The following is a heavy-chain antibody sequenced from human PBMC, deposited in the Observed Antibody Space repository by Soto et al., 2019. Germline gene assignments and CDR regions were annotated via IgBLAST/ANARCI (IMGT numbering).Heavy chain of an antibody. CDR1: GYTFTNYA. J-gene: IGHJ4*02. V-gene: IGHV1-18*01. CDR3: ARDVTPPDY. Sequence: QVQLVQSGAEVKKPGASVKVSCKASGYTFTNYAISWVRQAPGQGLEWMGWISAYNGNTKYAQKLQGRVTMTTDTSTSTACMEVRSLRSDDTAVYYCARDVTPPDYWGQGTLVTVSS. CDR2: ISAYNGNT.